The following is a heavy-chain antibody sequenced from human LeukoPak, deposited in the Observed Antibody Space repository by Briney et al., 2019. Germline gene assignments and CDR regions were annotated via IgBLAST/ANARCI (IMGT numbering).Heavy chain of an antibody. J-gene: IGHJ4*02. V-gene: IGHV3-15*01. D-gene: IGHD6-19*01. CDR3: AKRSVSG. CDR1: RFTFSNAW. CDR2: IKSISDGGTT. Sequence: GGSLRLSCAASRFTFSNAWMSWVRQAPGNGLEWVGRIKSISDGGTTDYAAPVKGRFTISRDDSKNTLYLQVNSLKTGDTAVYYCAKRSVSGWGQGTLVTVSS.